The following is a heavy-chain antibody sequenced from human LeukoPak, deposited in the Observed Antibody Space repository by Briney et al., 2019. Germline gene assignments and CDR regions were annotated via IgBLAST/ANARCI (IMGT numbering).Heavy chain of an antibody. V-gene: IGHV1-2*02. D-gene: IGHD1-1*01. CDR3: AKDISTHMEPPDWFDS. J-gene: IGHJ5*01. CDR2: INPDSGGT. CDR1: GYSFSDYY. Sequence: ASVKVSCKASGYSFSDYYMHWVRQAPGQGLEWMGWINPDSGGTHYAQKFQGRVTFTRDTSLSTAYMELSRLRSDDTAVYYCAKDISTHMEPPDWFDSWGQGTLVTVSS.